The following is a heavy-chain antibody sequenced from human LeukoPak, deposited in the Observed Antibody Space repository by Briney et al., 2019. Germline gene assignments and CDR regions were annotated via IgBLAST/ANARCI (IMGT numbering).Heavy chain of an antibody. J-gene: IGHJ6*03. CDR3: ARDEYDSSSGNYYMDV. D-gene: IGHD6-6*01. CDR1: GGSISSYY. CDR2: IYYSGST. Sequence: SETLSLTCTVSGGSISSYYWSWIRQPPGKGLEWIGYIYYSGSTNYNPSLKSRVTISVDTSKNQFSLKLSSVSAADTAVYYCARDEYDSSSGNYYMDVWGKGTTVTVSS. V-gene: IGHV4-59*01.